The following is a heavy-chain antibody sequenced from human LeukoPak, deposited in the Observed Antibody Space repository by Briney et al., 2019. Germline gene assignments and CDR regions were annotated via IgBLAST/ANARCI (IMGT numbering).Heavy chain of an antibody. V-gene: IGHV4-34*01. CDR2: INHSGST. CDR1: GGSFSGYY. J-gene: IGHJ4*02. Sequence: SETLSLTCAVYGGSFSGYYWSWIRQPPGKGLEWIGEINHSGSTNYNPSLKSRVTISVDTSKNQFSLKLSSVTAADTAVYYCARDRRDRIDYWGQGILVTVSS. CDR3: ARDRRDRIDY.